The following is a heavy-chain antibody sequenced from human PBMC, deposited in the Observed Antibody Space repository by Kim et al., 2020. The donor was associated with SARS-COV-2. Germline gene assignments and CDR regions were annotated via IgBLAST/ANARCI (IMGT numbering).Heavy chain of an antibody. V-gene: IGHV4-39*07. CDR3: ARGPIPLIQWGLHHFDY. J-gene: IGHJ4*02. Sequence: SETLSLTCTVSGGSISSSSYYWGWIRQPPGKGLEWIGSIYYSGSTYYNPSLKSRVTISVDTSKNQFSLKLSSVTAADTAVYYCARGPIPLIQWGLHHFDYWGQGTLVAVSS. D-gene: IGHD1-26*01. CDR2: IYYSGST. CDR1: GGSISSSSYY.